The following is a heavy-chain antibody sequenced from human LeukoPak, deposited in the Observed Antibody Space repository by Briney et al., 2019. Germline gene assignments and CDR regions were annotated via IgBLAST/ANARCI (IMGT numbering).Heavy chain of an antibody. Sequence: GASVKVSCKASGYTFTRYGISWVRQAPGQGLECMGWISAYNGNTNYAQRLQGRVTVTTDTSTSTAYIELRSLRSDDTAVYYCARDIAYCGGDCYSGIHNWFDPWGQGTLVTVSS. V-gene: IGHV1-18*01. CDR1: GYTFTRYG. CDR3: ARDIAYCGGDCYSGIHNWFDP. D-gene: IGHD2-21*02. CDR2: ISAYNGNT. J-gene: IGHJ5*02.